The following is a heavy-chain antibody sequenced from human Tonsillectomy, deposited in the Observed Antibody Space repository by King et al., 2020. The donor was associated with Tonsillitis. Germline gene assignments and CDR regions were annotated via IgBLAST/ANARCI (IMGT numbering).Heavy chain of an antibody. J-gene: IGHJ4*02. V-gene: IGHV3-66*01. Sequence: VQLVESGGGLVQPRGSLRLSCVASGCNVGDSDMTRVRQAPWKGREWLSVIYNDGGAYYADSVKGRFTISRDNSKNTVHLQMNSLTVEDTAVYSCAGDCCTGSRADHWGQGVLVSVSS. D-gene: IGHD2-8*02. CDR2: IYNDGGA. CDR1: GCNVGDSD. CDR3: AGDCCTGSRADH.